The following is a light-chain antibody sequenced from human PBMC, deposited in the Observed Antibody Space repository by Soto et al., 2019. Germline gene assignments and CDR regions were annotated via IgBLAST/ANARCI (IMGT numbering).Light chain of an antibody. CDR3: QQRSNWPPSIT. J-gene: IGKJ5*01. CDR2: DAS. V-gene: IGKV3-11*01. CDR1: QSVSSY. Sequence: EIVLTQSPATLPLSPGERATLSCRPSQSVSSYLAWYQQKPGQAPRLLIYDASNRATGIPARFSGSGSGTDFTLTISSLEPEDFAVYYCQQRSNWPPSITFGQGTRLEIK.